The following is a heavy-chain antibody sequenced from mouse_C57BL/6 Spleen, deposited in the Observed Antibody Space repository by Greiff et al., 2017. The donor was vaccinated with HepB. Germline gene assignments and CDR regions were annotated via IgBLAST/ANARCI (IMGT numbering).Heavy chain of an antibody. CDR1: GYTFTSYW. Sequence: VQLQQPGAELVRPGSSVKLSCKASGYTFTSYWMHWVKQRPIQGLEWIGNIDPSDSETHYNQKFKDKATLTVDKSSSTAYMQLSSLTSEDSAVYYCARFSNYVGFAYWGQGTLVTVSA. CDR2: IDPSDSET. V-gene: IGHV1-52*01. CDR3: ARFSNYVGFAY. D-gene: IGHD2-5*01. J-gene: IGHJ3*01.